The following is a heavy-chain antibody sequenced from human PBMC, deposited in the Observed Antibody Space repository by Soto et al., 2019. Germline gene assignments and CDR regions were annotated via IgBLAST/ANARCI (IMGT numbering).Heavy chain of an antibody. D-gene: IGHD5-18*01. Sequence: PGESLKISCKGSGYSFTSYWIGWVRQMPGKGLEWMGIIYPGDSDTRYSPSFQGQVTISADKSISTAYLQWSSLKASDTAMYYWARSPGIQLWYGFHAFDIWGQGTMVTVSS. V-gene: IGHV5-51*01. CDR3: ARSPGIQLWYGFHAFDI. CDR2: IYPGDSDT. CDR1: GYSFTSYW. J-gene: IGHJ3*02.